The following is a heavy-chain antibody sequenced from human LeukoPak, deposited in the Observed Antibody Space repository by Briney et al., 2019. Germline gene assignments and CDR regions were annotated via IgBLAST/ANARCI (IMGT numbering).Heavy chain of an antibody. D-gene: IGHD5-24*01. CDR1: GGTFSSYA. CDR2: IIPIFGTA. Sequence: SVKVSCKASGGTFSSYAISWVRQAPGQGLEWMGGIIPIFGTANYAQKFQGRVTITADESTSTAYMELSSLRSEDTAVYYCALKSGDGYNNWYFDYWGQGTLVTVSS. V-gene: IGHV1-69*13. J-gene: IGHJ4*02. CDR3: ALKSGDGYNNWYFDY.